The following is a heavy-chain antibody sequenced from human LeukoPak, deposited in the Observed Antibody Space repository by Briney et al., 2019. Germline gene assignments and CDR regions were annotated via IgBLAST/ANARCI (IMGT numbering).Heavy chain of an antibody. CDR3: ARVRYSSSWYFFDN. Sequence: SETLSLTCAVSGASLSNNNLWSWVRQPPGKGLEWIGEIYHSGSTSYNPSLTSRLTTSVDTSKKQFSLKLTSVTAADTAVYYCARVRYSSSWYFFDNWGQGTLVTVSS. CDR2: IYHSGST. J-gene: IGHJ4*02. D-gene: IGHD6-13*01. CDR1: GASLSNNNL. V-gene: IGHV4-4*02.